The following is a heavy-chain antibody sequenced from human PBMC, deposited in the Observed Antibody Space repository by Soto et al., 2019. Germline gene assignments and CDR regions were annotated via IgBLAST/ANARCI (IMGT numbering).Heavy chain of an antibody. CDR2: INGDGSST. J-gene: IGHJ4*02. Sequence: EVQLVESGGGLVQPGGSLRLSCAASGFTFSSYWMHWVRQGPGKGLVWVSHINGDGSSTNYADSVKGRFSVSRDNAKNTLYLQMSSLRTEDTAVYYCARESGGATELDYWGQGTLVTVSS. CDR1: GFTFSSYW. D-gene: IGHD1-26*01. V-gene: IGHV3-74*01. CDR3: ARESGGATELDY.